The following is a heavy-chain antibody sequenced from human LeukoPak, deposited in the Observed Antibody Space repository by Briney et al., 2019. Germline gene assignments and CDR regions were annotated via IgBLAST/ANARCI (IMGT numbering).Heavy chain of an antibody. V-gene: IGHV1-46*01. CDR3: ARWFSIGGGDYYGMDV. Sequence: ASVKVSCKAFGYTFTSYYMHWVRQAPGQGLEWMGIINPSGGSTSYAQKFQGRVTMTRDTSTSTVYMELSSLRSEDTAVYYCARWFSIGGGDYYGMDVWGQGTTVTVSS. D-gene: IGHD2-21*01. J-gene: IGHJ6*02. CDR2: INPSGGST. CDR1: GYTFTSYY.